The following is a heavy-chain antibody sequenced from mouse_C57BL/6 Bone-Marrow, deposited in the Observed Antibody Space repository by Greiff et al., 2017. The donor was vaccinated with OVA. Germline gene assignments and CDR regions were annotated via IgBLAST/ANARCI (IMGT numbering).Heavy chain of an antibody. D-gene: IGHD1-1*01. CDR2: IWRGGST. CDR1: GFSLTSYG. V-gene: IGHV2-5*01. Sequence: VQLQQSGPGLVQPSQSLSITCTVSGFSLTSYGVHWVRQSPGQGLEWLGVIWRGGSTDYNAAFMSRLSITKDNSKSQVFFKMNSLQADDTAIYYCAKRLLLRSYAMDYWGQGTSVTVSS. J-gene: IGHJ4*01. CDR3: AKRLLLRSYAMDY.